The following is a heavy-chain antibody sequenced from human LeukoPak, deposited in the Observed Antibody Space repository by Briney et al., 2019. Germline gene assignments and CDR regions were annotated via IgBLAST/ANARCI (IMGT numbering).Heavy chain of an antibody. CDR1: GDSVSGQH. CDR3: ATYYRGVGGRGY. V-gene: IGHV4-59*02. D-gene: IGHD4-23*01. Sequence: SETLSLTCTVSGDSVSGQHLTWIRQPPGKGLEWIGQIYYSGTTHYNPALQSRVTMSLDTSKNQFSLKVTSVTAADTAVYFCATYYRGVGGRGYWGQGTLVTVSS. CDR2: IYYSGTT. J-gene: IGHJ4*02.